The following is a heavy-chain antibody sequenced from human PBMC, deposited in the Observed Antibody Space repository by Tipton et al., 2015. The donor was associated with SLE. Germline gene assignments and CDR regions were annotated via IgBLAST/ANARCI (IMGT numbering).Heavy chain of an antibody. CDR3: ARTNRLPYRVYFDS. Sequence: TLSLTCSVSGGSITSSDSSWGWIRQPPGEGLESIGSIYYSGIPSYNPSLRSRVTISVDTSKNQFSLTLSSVTAADTAVYYCARTNRLPYRVYFDSWGQGTLVTVSS. CDR2: IYYSGIP. CDR1: GGSITSSDSS. D-gene: IGHD1-14*01. V-gene: IGHV4-39*07. J-gene: IGHJ4*02.